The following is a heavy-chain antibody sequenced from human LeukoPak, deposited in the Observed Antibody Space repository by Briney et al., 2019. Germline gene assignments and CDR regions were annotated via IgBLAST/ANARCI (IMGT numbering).Heavy chain of an antibody. V-gene: IGHV3-33*01. Sequence: SGGSLRLSCAASGFTLSSYGMHWVRQAPGKGLEWVAVIWYDGSNKYYADSAKGRFTISRDNSKNTLYLQMNSLRAEDTAVYYCARDGFNGDYPLDYWGQGTLVTVSS. CDR1: GFTLSSYG. CDR2: IWYDGSNK. J-gene: IGHJ4*02. CDR3: ARDGFNGDYPLDY. D-gene: IGHD4-17*01.